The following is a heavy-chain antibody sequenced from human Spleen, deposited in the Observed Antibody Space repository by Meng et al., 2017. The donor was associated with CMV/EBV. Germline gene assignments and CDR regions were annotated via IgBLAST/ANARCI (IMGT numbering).Heavy chain of an antibody. V-gene: IGHV3-23*01. CDR2: ISGSGGST. J-gene: IGHJ4*02. D-gene: IGHD3-3*01. Sequence: GGSLRLSCAASGFTFTNYAMSWVRQAPGKGLEWVSAISGSGGSTYYADSVKGRFTISRDNSKNTLYLQMNSLRAEDTAVYYCAKAGTIFGVVRNYFDYWGQGTLVTVSS. CDR3: AKAGTIFGVVRNYFDY. CDR1: GFTFTNYA.